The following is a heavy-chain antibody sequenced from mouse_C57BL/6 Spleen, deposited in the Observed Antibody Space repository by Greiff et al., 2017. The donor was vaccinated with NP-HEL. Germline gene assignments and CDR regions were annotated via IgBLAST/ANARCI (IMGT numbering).Heavy chain of an antibody. J-gene: IGHJ2*01. D-gene: IGHD2-3*01. CDR3: ARGDDGYYVIDY. CDR2: INPNNGGT. Sequence: EVQLQQSGPELVKPGASVKISCKASGYTFTDYYMNWVKQSHGKSLEWIGDINPNNGGTSYNQKFKGKATLTVDKSSSTAYMELRSLTSEDSAVYYCARGDDGYYVIDYWGQGTTLTVSS. CDR1: GYTFTDYY. V-gene: IGHV1-26*01.